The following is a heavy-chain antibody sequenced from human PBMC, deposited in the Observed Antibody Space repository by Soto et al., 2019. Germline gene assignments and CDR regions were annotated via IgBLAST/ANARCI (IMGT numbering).Heavy chain of an antibody. CDR2: ISYDGIVK. J-gene: IGHJ4*02. V-gene: IGHV3-30*18. Sequence: QVQLVESGGGVVQPGRSLRLSCAASGFTFSNYGMHWVRQAPGKGLEWVAVISYDGIVKYYADSVEGRFTISRDNSKNPLYLQMNSLRAEDTAVYYCAKEARPGGATGLDYWGQGTLVTVSS. D-gene: IGHD1-26*01. CDR1: GFTFSNYG. CDR3: AKEARPGGATGLDY.